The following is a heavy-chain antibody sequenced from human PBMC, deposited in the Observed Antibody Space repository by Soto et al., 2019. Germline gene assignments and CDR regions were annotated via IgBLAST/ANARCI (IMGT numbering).Heavy chain of an antibody. Sequence: QVQLVQSGAEEKKPGASVKDSCKASGYTFTSYAMHWVRKAPGQRLEWMGWINAGNGNTKYSQKFQGRVTITRDTSASTAYMELSSLSCEDTAVYYCARGLPLAADYWGQGTLVTVSS. CDR2: INAGNGNT. CDR1: GYTFTSYA. V-gene: IGHV1-3*05. J-gene: IGHJ4*02. CDR3: ARGLPLAADY.